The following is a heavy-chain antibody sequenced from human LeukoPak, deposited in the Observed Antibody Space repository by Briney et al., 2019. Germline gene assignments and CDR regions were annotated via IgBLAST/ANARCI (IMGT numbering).Heavy chain of an antibody. CDR3: AKGLWFEESPINFDY. CDR1: GFTFSSYA. D-gene: IGHD3-10*01. J-gene: IGHJ4*02. CDR2: ISGSGGST. V-gene: IGHV3-23*01. Sequence: PGGSLRLSCAASGFTFSSYAMSWVRQAPGKGLEWVSAISGSGGSTYYADSVKGRFTISRDNSKNTLYLQMNSLRAEDTAVYYCAKGLWFEESPINFDYWGQGTLVTVSS.